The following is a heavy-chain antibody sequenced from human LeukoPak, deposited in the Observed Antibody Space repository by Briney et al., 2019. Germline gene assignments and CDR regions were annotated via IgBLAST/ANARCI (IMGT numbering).Heavy chain of an antibody. CDR3: AREMDDSSGYYYVAWFDP. CDR1: GGSVSSGSYY. V-gene: IGHV4-61*01. CDR2: IYYSGST. D-gene: IGHD3-22*01. Sequence: SETLSLTCTVSGGSVSSGSYYWSWIRQPPGTGLEWIGYIYYSGSTNYNPSLKSRVTISVDTSKNQFSLKLSSVTAADTAVYYCAREMDDSSGYYYVAWFDPWGQGTLVTVSS. J-gene: IGHJ5*02.